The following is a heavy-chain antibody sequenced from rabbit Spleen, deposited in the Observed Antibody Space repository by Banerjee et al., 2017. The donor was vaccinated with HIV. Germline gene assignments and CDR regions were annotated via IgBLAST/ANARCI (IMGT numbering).Heavy chain of an antibody. CDR2: IYGGSSGRT. J-gene: IGHJ4*01. V-gene: IGHV1S45*01. CDR3: ARDLVAVIGWNFNL. Sequence: EQLEESGGGLVKPEGSLTLTCKASGVSLNDKDVMCWVRQAPGKGLEWIACIYGGSSGRTYYASWAKGRFTISKTSSTTVTLQMTSLTAADTATYFCARDLVAVIGWNFNLWGPGTLVTVS. CDR1: GVSLNDKDV. D-gene: IGHD1-1*01.